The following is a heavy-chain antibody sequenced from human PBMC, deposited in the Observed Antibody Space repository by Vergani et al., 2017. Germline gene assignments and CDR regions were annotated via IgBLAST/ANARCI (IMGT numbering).Heavy chain of an antibody. CDR2: INHSGST. J-gene: IGHJ4*02. CDR3: ARGRGYCRSTSCYQDY. D-gene: IGHD2-2*01. Sequence: QVQLQQWGAGLLKPSDTLSLTCAVYGGSFIGYYWSWIRQPPGKGLEWIGEINHSGSTNYNPSLKSRVTISVDTSKNKFSLKLSSVTAADTAVYYCARGRGYCRSTSCYQDYWGQGTLVTVSS. V-gene: IGHV4-34*01. CDR1: GGSFIGYY.